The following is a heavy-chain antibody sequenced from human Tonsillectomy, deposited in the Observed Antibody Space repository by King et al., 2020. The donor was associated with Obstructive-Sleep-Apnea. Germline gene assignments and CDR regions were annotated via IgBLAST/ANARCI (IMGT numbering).Heavy chain of an antibody. J-gene: IGHJ3*02. V-gene: IGHV4-59*08. CDR1: GGSISSYY. Sequence: VQLQESGPGLVKPSETLSLTCTVSGGSISSYYWSWIRQPPGKGLEWIGYIYYSGSTNYNPSLKSRVTISVDTSKNQFSLKLSCVTAADTAVYYCARLVYYDSSGYDYDAFDIWGQGTMVTVSS. CDR3: ARLVYYDSSGYDYDAFDI. CDR2: IYYSGST. D-gene: IGHD3-22*01.